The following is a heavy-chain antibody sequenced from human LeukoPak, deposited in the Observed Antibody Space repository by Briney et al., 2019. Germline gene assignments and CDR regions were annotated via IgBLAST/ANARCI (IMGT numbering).Heavy chain of an antibody. CDR2: ISAYNGNT. CDR1: GYTFTSYG. D-gene: IGHD3-10*01. V-gene: IGHV1-18*01. Sequence: ASVKVSCKASGYTFTSYGISWVRQAPGQGLEWMGWISAYNGNTNYAQKLQGRVTMTTDTSTSTAYMELRSLRSDDTAVYYCARQFSGSGSYFNWFDPWGQGTLVTVSS. J-gene: IGHJ5*02. CDR3: ARQFSGSGSYFNWFDP.